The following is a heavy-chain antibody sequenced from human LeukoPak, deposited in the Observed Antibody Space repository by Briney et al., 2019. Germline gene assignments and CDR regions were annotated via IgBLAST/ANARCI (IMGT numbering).Heavy chain of an antibody. CDR2: TYYRSKWYN. CDR3: AREILEFGELLYYGYYGMDV. D-gene: IGHD3-10*01. V-gene: IGHV6-1*01. Sequence: SQTLSLTCAISGDSVSSNSAAWNWIRQSPSRGLEWLGRTYYRSKWYNDYAVSVKSRITINPDTSKNHFSLQLNSVTPEDTGVEYCAREILEFGELLYYGYYGMDVWGQGTTVTVSS. CDR1: GDSVSSNSAA. J-gene: IGHJ6*02.